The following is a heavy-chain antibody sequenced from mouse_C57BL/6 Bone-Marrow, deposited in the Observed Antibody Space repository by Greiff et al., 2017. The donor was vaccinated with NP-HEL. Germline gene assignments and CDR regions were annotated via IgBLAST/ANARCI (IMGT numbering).Heavy chain of an antibody. CDR2: IDPENGDT. CDR1: GFHIKDAY. V-gene: IGHV14-4*01. D-gene: IGHD3-2*02. Sequence: VQLQQSGAELLRPGASVKLSCTASGFHIKDAYMPWVKQRPDQGLEWIGWIDPENGDTESASKFQGKATITADTSSNTAYLQLSSLTSEDTAVYYCTTAQATYYWGQGTTLTVSS. J-gene: IGHJ2*01. CDR3: TTAQATYY.